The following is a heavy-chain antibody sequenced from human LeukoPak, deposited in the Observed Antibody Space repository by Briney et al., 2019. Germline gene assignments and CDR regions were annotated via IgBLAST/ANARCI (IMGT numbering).Heavy chain of an antibody. Sequence: GSLRLSCAASGFTFSSYAMHWVRQAPGKGLEWVAVIWYDGSNKYYADSVKGRFTISRDNSKNTLYLQMNSLRAEDTAVYYCARDRNYDFWSGSYYYYGMDVWGQGTTVTVSS. CDR3: ARDRNYDFWSGSYYYYGMDV. V-gene: IGHV3-33*08. D-gene: IGHD3-3*01. CDR1: GFTFSSYA. J-gene: IGHJ6*02. CDR2: IWYDGSNK.